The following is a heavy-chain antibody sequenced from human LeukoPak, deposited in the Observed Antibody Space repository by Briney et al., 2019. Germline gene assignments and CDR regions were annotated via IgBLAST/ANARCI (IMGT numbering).Heavy chain of an antibody. CDR1: GFTVSSNY. V-gene: IGHV3-66*02. CDR2: IYSGGST. CDR3: ARGPSSGWYYYYYMDV. D-gene: IGHD6-19*01. Sequence: PGGSLRLSCAASGFTVSSNYMSWVRQAPGKGLEWVSVIYSGGSTYYADSVKGRFTISRDNSKNTLYLQMNSLRAEDTAVYYCARGPSSGWYYYYYMDVWGKGTKVTVSS. J-gene: IGHJ6*03.